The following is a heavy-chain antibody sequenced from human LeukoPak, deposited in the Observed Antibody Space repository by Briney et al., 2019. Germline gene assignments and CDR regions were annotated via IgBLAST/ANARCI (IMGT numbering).Heavy chain of an antibody. CDR3: ATTRGYSYGFFYFDQ. CDR1: GGSITSSY. V-gene: IGHV4-59*01. CDR2: IYYTENA. Sequence: SETLSLTCSVSGGSITSSYWSWIRQAPGKGLEWLGYIYYTENAKYNPSLKSRVTMSLDTSKNQLSLKLTSATAADTAVYHCATTRGYSYGFFYFDQWGQGTLVTVSS. J-gene: IGHJ4*02. D-gene: IGHD5-18*01.